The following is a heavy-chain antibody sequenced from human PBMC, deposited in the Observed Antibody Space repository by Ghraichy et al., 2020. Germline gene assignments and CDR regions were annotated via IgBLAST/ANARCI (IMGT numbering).Heavy chain of an antibody. D-gene: IGHD5-12*01. CDR1: GFTFSSCA. CDR2: IAVSDDFT. Sequence: GGSLRLSCAASGFTFSSCAMAWVRQAPGKGLEWVTLIAVSDDFTYYADSVKGRFTISRDNSKKMLFLQMNSLRAEDTAVYFCAKARCSGYGCDYFDYWGQGTLVRVSS. CDR3: AKARCSGYGCDYFDY. J-gene: IGHJ4*02. V-gene: IGHV3-23*01.